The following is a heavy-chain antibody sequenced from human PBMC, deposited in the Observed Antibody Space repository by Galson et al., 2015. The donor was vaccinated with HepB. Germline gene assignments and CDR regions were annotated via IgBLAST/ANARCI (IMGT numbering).Heavy chain of an antibody. Sequence: VKVSCKVSGYTFTDYYMHWVQQAPGKGLEWMGLVDPEDGETIYAEKFQGRVTITADTSTDTAYMELSSLRSEDTAVYYCATAGIVATDAFDIWGQGTMVTVSS. J-gene: IGHJ3*02. CDR1: GYTFTDYY. V-gene: IGHV1-69-2*01. D-gene: IGHD5-12*01. CDR2: VDPEDGET. CDR3: ATAGIVATDAFDI.